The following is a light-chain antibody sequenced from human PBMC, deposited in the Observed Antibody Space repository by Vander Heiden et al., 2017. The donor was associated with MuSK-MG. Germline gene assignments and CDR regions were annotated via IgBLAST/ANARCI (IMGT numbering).Light chain of an antibody. V-gene: IGKV1-39*01. CDR3: QQSYGTHH. CDR2: AGS. Sequence: SVMTHRRPSIYASVGDRVTSTSRASQSISRYLNWYQQKPGKTPKLLIYAGSSGQRGVPYKFNGSDQVTDLTLTSVRTQPQHFDNYYRQQSYGTHHFGGGTKVEIK. J-gene: IGKJ4*01. CDR1: QSISRY.